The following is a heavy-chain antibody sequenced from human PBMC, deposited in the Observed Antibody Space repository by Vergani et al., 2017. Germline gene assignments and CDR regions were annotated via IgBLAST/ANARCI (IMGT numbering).Heavy chain of an antibody. CDR3: GRDLRSGYMDV. CDR1: GFTSSYYG. D-gene: IGHD5/OR15-5a*01. Sequence: QVHLVESGGGVVQPGRSLRLSCVVSGFTSSYYGMHWVRQAPGKGLEWVAVISYDGTQKYYADSVKGRFTISRDNSKSTLYLQMNSLRTEDTAVYYCGRDLRSGYMDVWGKGTTVIVSS. J-gene: IGHJ6*04. CDR2: ISYDGTQK. V-gene: IGHV3-30*03.